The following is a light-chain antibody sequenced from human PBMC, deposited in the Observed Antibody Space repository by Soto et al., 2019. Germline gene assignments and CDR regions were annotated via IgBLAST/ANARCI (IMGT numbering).Light chain of an antibody. Sequence: EIVMTQSPATLSVSPGARAPLSCRASQSVSNKLAWYQQKPGQAPRLLIYGASTGATGIPPRFSGSGSGTQFTLTISSLQSEDFAVYYCQQYNNWPWTFGQGTKVDIK. J-gene: IGKJ1*01. V-gene: IGKV3-15*01. CDR1: QSVSNK. CDR2: GAS. CDR3: QQYNNWPWT.